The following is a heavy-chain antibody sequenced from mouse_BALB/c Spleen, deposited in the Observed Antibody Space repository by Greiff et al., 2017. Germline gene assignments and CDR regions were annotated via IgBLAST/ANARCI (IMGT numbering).Heavy chain of an antibody. CDR1: GFTFSNYW. Sequence: EVMLVESGGGLVQPGGSMKLSCVASGFTFSNYWMNWVRQSPEKGLEWVAEIRLKSNNYATHYAESVKGRFTISRDDSKSSVYLQMNNLRAEDTGIYYCTSLYDYLDYWGQGTTLTVSS. D-gene: IGHD2-3*01. J-gene: IGHJ2*01. V-gene: IGHV6-6*02. CDR2: IRLKSNNYAT. CDR3: TSLYDYLDY.